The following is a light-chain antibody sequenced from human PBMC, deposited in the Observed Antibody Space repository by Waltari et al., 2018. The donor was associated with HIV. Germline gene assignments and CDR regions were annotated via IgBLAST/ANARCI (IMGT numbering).Light chain of an antibody. Sequence: QSVLTQPPSASGTPGQRVTISCSGSSSNIGSNTVHWYQQLPGTAPKLLIYSNYQRPSGVPDRFSGSKSGTSASLAISGLQSEDESDYYCAAWDDSLNGYVFGTGTKVTVL. J-gene: IGLJ1*01. CDR1: SSNIGSNT. CDR2: SNY. CDR3: AAWDDSLNGYV. V-gene: IGLV1-44*01.